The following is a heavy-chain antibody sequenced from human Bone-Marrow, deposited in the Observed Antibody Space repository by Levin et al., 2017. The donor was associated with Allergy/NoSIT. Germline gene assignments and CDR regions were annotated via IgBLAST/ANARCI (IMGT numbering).Heavy chain of an antibody. Sequence: TGGSLRLSCAASGFTFSSYAMHWVRQAPGKGLEWVAVISYDGSNKYYADSVKGRFTISRDNSKNTLYLQMNSLRAEDTAVYYCARGIASLQLGWFDPWGQGTLVTVSS. J-gene: IGHJ5*02. D-gene: IGHD6-13*01. CDR1: GFTFSSYA. CDR3: ARGIASLQLGWFDP. V-gene: IGHV3-30-3*01. CDR2: ISYDGSNK.